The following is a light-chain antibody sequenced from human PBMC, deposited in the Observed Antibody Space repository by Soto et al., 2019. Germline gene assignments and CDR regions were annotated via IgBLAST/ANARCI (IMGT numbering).Light chain of an antibody. CDR2: AAS. J-gene: IGKJ3*01. Sequence: DIQMTQSPTSLSASVGDRVTITFRASQGIRNFVAWYQQKPGKPPKLLIYAASTLQSGVPSRFSGSGSGTGFNLTINSLQPEDVSTYSCQKYSSVPVFGPGTKV. CDR1: QGIRNF. CDR3: QKYSSVPV. V-gene: IGKV1-27*01.